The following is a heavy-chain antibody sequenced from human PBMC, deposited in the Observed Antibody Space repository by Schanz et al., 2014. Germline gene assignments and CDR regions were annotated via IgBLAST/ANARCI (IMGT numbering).Heavy chain of an antibody. J-gene: IGHJ4*02. V-gene: IGHV1-46*03. D-gene: IGHD6-13*01. CDR3: ARDGEAAAGCDY. Sequence: QVQLVQSGAEVKKPGASVKVSCKASGYTFTSYYMHWVRQAPGQGLEWMGIINPSGGSTSYAQKFQGRVTRTRDTSTSTVYMELSSLRSEDTAWYYCARDGEAAAGCDYWGQGTLVTVSS. CDR2: INPSGGST. CDR1: GYTFTSYY.